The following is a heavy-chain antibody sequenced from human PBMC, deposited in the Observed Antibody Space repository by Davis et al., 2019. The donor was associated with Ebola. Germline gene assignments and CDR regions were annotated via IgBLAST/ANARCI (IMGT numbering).Heavy chain of an antibody. J-gene: IGHJ5*02. CDR3: ARVRYSSSWGLFDP. CDR1: GFTFSSHA. Sequence: GGSLRLSCAASGFTFSSHAMSWVRQAPGKGLEWVSGIRGSGDTTYYADSVKGRFTISRDNSKNTLYLQMNSLRAEDTAVYYCARVRYSSSWGLFDPWGQGTLVTVSS. V-gene: IGHV3-23*01. D-gene: IGHD6-13*01. CDR2: IRGSGDTT.